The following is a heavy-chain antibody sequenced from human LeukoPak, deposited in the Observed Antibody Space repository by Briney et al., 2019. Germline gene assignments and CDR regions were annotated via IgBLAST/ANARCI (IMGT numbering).Heavy chain of an antibody. CDR2: IRSSGGST. CDR3: AKGKYSSGGVPDY. V-gene: IGHV3-23*01. CDR1: GFTFSSYA. Sequence: GGSLRLSCSVSGFTFSSYAMSWVRQAPGKGLEWVSSIRSSGGSTFYADSVRGRFTISRDNSKNTLYLQMNSLRGEDTAVYYCAKGKYSSGGVPDYWGQGTLVTVSS. J-gene: IGHJ4*02. D-gene: IGHD6-19*01.